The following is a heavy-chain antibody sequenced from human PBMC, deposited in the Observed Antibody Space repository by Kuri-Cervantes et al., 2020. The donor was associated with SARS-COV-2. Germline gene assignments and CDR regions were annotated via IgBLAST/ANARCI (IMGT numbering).Heavy chain of an antibody. V-gene: IGHV1-2*02. D-gene: IGHD2-2*01. Sequence: ASVKVSCKTSGYTFTSYGISWVRQAPGQGLEWMGWINPHSGGTNYAQKFQDRITMTRDTSISTAYMELTRLRSDDTAVYYCAREDIGAEYCTTTNCPSRWFDPWGQGTLVTVSS. CDR2: INPHSGGT. CDR3: AREDIGAEYCTTTNCPSRWFDP. CDR1: GYTFTSYG. J-gene: IGHJ5*02.